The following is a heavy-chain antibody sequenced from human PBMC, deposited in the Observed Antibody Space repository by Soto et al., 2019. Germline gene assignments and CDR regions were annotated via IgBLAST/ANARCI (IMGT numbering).Heavy chain of an antibody. CDR3: ARGRIAARDGVFDY. CDR1: GGSISSGGYY. J-gene: IGHJ4*02. D-gene: IGHD6-6*01. V-gene: IGHV4-30-2*01. CDR2: IYHSGST. Sequence: SETLSLTCTVSGGSISSGGYYWNWIRQPPGKGLEWIGYIYHSGSTYYNPSLKSRVTISVDRSKNQFSLKLSSVTAADTAVYYCARGRIAARDGVFDYWGQGTLVTVSS.